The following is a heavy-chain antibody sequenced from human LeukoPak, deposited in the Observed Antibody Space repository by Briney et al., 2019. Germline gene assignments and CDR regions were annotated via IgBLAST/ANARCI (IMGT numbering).Heavy chain of an antibody. CDR2: INPSGGST. CDR1: GYTFTSYY. J-gene: IGHJ6*03. D-gene: IGHD3-3*01. CDR3: ARGLYDFWSGSDLYYYYYMDV. Sequence: ASVKVSCKASGYTFTSYYMHWVRQAPGQGLEWMGIINPSGGSTSYAQKFQGRVTMTRDTSTSTVYMELSSLRSEDTAVYYCARGLYDFWSGSDLYYYYYMDVWGKGTTVTVSS. V-gene: IGHV1-46*01.